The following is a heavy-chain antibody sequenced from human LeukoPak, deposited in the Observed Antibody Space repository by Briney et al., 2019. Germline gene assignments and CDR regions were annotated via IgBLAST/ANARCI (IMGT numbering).Heavy chain of an antibody. CDR3: ARGDPDTIFGVVIMPYYYGMDV. D-gene: IGHD3-3*01. CDR1: GGSISSSSYY. V-gene: IGHV4-39*01. CDR2: IYYSGST. J-gene: IGHJ6*02. Sequence: PSETLSLTCTVSGGSISSSSYYWGWIRQPPGKGLEWIGSIYYSGSTYYNPSLKSRVTISVDTSKNQFSLKLSSVTAADTAVYYCARGDPDTIFGVVIMPYYYGMDVWGQGTTVTVSS.